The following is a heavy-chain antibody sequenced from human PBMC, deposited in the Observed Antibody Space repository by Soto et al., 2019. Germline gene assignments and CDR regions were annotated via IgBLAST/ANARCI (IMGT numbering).Heavy chain of an antibody. CDR2: SSAYNGNT. D-gene: IGHD3-22*01. V-gene: IGHV1-18*01. CDR3: ARAPLYDSSNYRWFDP. Sequence: ASVKVSCKASGYTFTNYGISWVRQAPGQGLEWMGWSSAYNGNTNYADNLQGRVTMTTDTSTSTAYMELRSLRSDDTAVYYCARAPLYDSSNYRWFDPWGQGTQVTVSS. J-gene: IGHJ5*02. CDR1: GYTFTNYG.